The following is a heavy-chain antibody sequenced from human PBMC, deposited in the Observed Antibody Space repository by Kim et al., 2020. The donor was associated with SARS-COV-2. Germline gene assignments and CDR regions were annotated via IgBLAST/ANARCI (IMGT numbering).Heavy chain of an antibody. CDR1: GFSLSDHY. V-gene: IGHV3-72*01. D-gene: IGHD3-16*01. J-gene: IGHJ4*02. CDR3: ARGAIGDY. Sequence: GGSLRLSCAASGFSLSDHYIDWVRQAPGKGLEWVGRSRNKAKSYTTEYAASVKGRFTVSRDDSKNSLYLQMNSLKIEDTAVYFCARGAIGDYWGQGTLVTVSS. CDR2: SRNKAKSYTT.